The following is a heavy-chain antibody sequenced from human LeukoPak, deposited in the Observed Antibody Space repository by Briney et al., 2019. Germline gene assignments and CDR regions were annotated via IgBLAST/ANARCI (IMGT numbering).Heavy chain of an antibody. CDR1: GGSFSGYY. CDR2: INHSGST. J-gene: IGHJ4*02. V-gene: IGHV4-34*01. D-gene: IGHD3-10*01. CDR3: ARHPSLMVRGVITRDY. Sequence: SETLSITCAVYGGSFSGYYWSWIRQPPGKGLEWIGEINHSGSTNYNPSLKSRVTISVDTSKNQFSLKLSSVTAADTAVYYCARHPSLMVRGVITRDYWGQGTLVTVSS.